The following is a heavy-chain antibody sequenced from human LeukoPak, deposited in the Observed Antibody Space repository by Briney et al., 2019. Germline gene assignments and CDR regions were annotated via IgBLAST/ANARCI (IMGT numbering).Heavy chain of an antibody. CDR3: ARDLLPGDYGANDAFDI. V-gene: IGHV4-59*01. D-gene: IGHD4-17*01. J-gene: IGHJ3*02. CDR2: IYYSGST. Sequence: PSETLSLTCAVYGGSFSSYYWSWIRQPPGKGLEWIGYIYYSGSTNYNPSLKSRVTISVDTSKNQFSLKLSSVTAADTAVYYCARDLLPGDYGANDAFDIWGQGTMVTVSS. CDR1: GGSFSSYY.